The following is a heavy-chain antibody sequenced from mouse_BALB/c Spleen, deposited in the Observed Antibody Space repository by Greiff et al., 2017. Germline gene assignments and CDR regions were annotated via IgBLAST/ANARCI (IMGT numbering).Heavy chain of an antibody. CDR2: IYPGDGDT. CDR3: GRDTNWAAWIDY. D-gene: IGHD4-1*02. J-gene: IGHJ3*01. CDR1: GYAFSSSC. V-gene: IGHV1-82*01. Sequence: QVQLKQSGPELVKPGASVKISCKASGYAFSSSCMNWVKQRPGQGLEWIGRIYPGDGDTNYNGKFTGKATLTGDKSSSTAYMQLSSLTSVDSAVYFCGRDTNWAAWIDYWGQGTPVTVSA.